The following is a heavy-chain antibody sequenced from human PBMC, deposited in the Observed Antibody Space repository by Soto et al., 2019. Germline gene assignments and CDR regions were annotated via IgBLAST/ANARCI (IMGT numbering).Heavy chain of an antibody. CDR1: GGSISSYY. V-gene: IGHV4-59*08. D-gene: IGHD6-19*01. CDR2: IYYSGST. J-gene: IGHJ6*02. CDR3: AMLGGWSGGSSGMDV. Sequence: PSETLSLTCTVSGGSISSYYWSWIRQPPGKGLEWIGYIYYSGSTNYNPSLKSRVTISVDTSKNQFSLKLSSVTAADTAVYYCAMLGGWSGGSSGMDVWGQGTTVTVSS.